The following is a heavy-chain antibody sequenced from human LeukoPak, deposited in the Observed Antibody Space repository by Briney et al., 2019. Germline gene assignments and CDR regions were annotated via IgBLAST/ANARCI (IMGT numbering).Heavy chain of an antibody. D-gene: IGHD4-17*01. J-gene: IGHJ5*02. V-gene: IGHV5-51*01. Sequence: GESLKISCKVSGYSFTSYWIGWVRQMPGKGLEWMGIIYPGDSDTRYSPSFQGQVTISADKSISTAYLQWSSLKASDTAMYYCASSRPTDYGDYGDWFDPWGQGTLVAVSS. CDR2: IYPGDSDT. CDR1: GYSFTSYW. CDR3: ASSRPTDYGDYGDWFDP.